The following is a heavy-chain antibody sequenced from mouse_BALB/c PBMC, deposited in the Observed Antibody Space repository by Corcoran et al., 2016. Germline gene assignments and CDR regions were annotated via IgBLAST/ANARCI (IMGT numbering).Heavy chain of an antibody. CDR1: GYTFTDYD. CDR2: IYPGSGNT. Sequence: QIHLQLSGPELVKPGASVKIACKASGYTFTDYDINWVKQKPGQGLEWIGWIYPGSGNTKYNEKFKGKATLTVDTSSSTAYMQLSSLTSEDTAVYFCARKTGTFYAMDYWGQGTSVTVSS. V-gene: IGHV1-84*02. D-gene: IGHD4-1*01. CDR3: ARKTGTFYAMDY. J-gene: IGHJ4*01.